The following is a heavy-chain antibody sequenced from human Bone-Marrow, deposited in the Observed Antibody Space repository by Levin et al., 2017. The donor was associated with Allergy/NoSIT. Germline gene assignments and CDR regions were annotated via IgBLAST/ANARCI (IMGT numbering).Heavy chain of an antibody. CDR2: IYHSGST. CDR3: ASCGGGLRYFDWEGPDAFDI. CDR1: GGSISSSNW. V-gene: IGHV4-4*02. J-gene: IGHJ3*02. D-gene: IGHD3-9*01. Sequence: SETLSLTCAVSGGSISSSNWWSWVRQPPGKGLEWIGEIYHSGSTNYNPSLKSRVTISVDKSKNQFSLKLSSVTAADTAVYYCASCGGGLRYFDWEGPDAFDIWGQGTMVTVSS.